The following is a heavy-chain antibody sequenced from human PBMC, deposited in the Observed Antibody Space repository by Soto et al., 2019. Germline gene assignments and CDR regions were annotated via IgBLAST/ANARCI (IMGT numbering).Heavy chain of an antibody. CDR2: IYYSGST. D-gene: IGHD3-22*01. Sequence: QVQLLESGPGLVKPSQTLSLTCTVSGGSISSRDYYWSWIRQSPGKGLEWIGYIYYSGSTYYNPSLKSRVAMSVDTSNNQFSLKLSSVTAADTAVYYCARGNYYYDEAYFAYWGQGTLVTVSS. CDR3: ARGNYYYDEAYFAY. J-gene: IGHJ4*02. V-gene: IGHV4-30-4*01. CDR1: GGSISSRDYY.